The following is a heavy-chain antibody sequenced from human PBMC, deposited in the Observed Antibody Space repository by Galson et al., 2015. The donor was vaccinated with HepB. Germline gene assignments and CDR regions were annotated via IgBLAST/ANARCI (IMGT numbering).Heavy chain of an antibody. CDR1: GFTFSDFY. CDR2: ISSSGDTF. J-gene: IGHJ5*02. V-gene: IGHV3-11*01. CDR3: ARASLGWFDP. Sequence: SLRLSCAASGFTFSDFYMSWIRQAPGKGLEWVSYISSSGDTFSYADSVKGRFTISRHNAKSSLYLQLNSLRADDTAVYYCARASLGWFDPWGQGTLLTVSS.